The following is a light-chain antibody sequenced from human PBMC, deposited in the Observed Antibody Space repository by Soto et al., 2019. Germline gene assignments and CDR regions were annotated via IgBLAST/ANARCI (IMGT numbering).Light chain of an antibody. CDR1: QSVSTN. V-gene: IGKV3-15*01. CDR2: GAS. Sequence: EVMMTQSPAILYVTPGERATLSCRASQSVSTNLAWFQQKPGQTPRLLFNGASTRATGIPARFTGSGSGTEFILTISSLQSEDFVVYYCQQYDIWPPTFGQGTKVDIK. J-gene: IGKJ1*01. CDR3: QQYDIWPPT.